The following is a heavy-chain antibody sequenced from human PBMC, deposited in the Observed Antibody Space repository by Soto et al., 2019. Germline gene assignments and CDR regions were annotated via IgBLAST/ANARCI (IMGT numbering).Heavy chain of an antibody. Sequence: ASVKVSCKASGSTFTSYGISWVRQAPGQGLEWMGWISAYNGNTNYAQKLQGRVTMTTDSSKNQFSLKLSSVTAADTAVYYCASGKWGGGITFDYWGQGTLVTVSS. CDR2: ISAYNGNT. CDR3: ASGKWGGGITFDY. V-gene: IGHV1-18*01. J-gene: IGHJ4*02. D-gene: IGHD2-15*01. CDR1: GSTFTSYG.